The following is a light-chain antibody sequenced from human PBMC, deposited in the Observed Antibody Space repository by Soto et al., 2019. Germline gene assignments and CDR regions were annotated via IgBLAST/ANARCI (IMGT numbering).Light chain of an antibody. CDR3: SSYTTTYTPLYV. V-gene: IGLV2-14*01. Sequence: SVLTQTASVSGYPGQSITISCTGTSSDIGGYNYVSWYQQHPGKAPKLMIYEVSNRPSGVSNRFSGSKSGNTASLTISGLQAEDEADYYCSSYTTTYTPLYVFGTGTKVTVL. CDR2: EVS. J-gene: IGLJ1*01. CDR1: SSDIGGYNY.